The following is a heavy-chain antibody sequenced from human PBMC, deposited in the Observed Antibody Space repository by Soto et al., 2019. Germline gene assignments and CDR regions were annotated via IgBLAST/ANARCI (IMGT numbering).Heavy chain of an antibody. CDR2: ISDSGGST. D-gene: IGHD3-10*01. V-gene: IGHV3-23*01. J-gene: IGHJ4*02. CDR3: AKALGRDFSDFDS. Sequence: PGGSLRLSCAASGFTFSSNAMTWFRQAPGKGLEWVSAISDSGGSTYYADSVAGRFTISRDNSRHTLYLQMNSLRAEDTAIYYCAKALGRDFSDFDSWGQGTQVPVS. CDR1: GFTFSSNA.